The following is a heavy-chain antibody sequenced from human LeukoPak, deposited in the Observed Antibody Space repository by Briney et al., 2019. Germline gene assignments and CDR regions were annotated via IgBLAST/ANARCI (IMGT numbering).Heavy chain of an antibody. V-gene: IGHV1-69*13. J-gene: IGHJ5*02. CDR1: GGTFSSYA. D-gene: IGHD5-12*01. CDR3: ARGQCLRLTSRFDP. CDR2: IIPIFGTA. Sequence: ASVKVSCKASGGTFSSYAISWVRQAPGQGLEWMGGIIPIFGTANYAQKFQGRVTITADESTSIAYMELSSLRSEDTAVYYCARGQCLRLTSRFDPWGQGTLVTVSS.